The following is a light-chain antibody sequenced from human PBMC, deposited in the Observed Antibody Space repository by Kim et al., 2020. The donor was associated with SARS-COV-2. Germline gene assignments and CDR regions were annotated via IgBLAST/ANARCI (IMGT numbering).Light chain of an antibody. CDR1: SYIIGSRS. Sequence: VTHSCSGSSYIIGSRSLSWYQQVPRTSPKLLNYNTNQRPSGVPDRFPGSKSGTAASLAISGLRSEDEGNYYCAAWDDSLNGWVFGGGTQLTVL. CDR3: AAWDDSLNGWV. J-gene: IGLJ3*02. CDR2: NTN. V-gene: IGLV1-44*01.